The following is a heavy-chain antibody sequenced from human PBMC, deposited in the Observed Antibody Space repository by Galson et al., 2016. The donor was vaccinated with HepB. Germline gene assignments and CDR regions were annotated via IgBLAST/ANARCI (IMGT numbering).Heavy chain of an antibody. J-gene: IGHJ4*02. D-gene: IGHD2-2*01. Sequence: SLRLSCAASGFTFSSYAMSWVRQAPGKGLEWVSGISGSGDSTYYADSVKGRFTISRDNSKNSLYLQMNSLRTEDTAVYYCAKVRPEYQHPNYFFDYWGQGTLVTVSS. CDR1: GFTFSSYA. CDR3: AKVRPEYQHPNYFFDY. CDR2: ISGSGDST. V-gene: IGHV3-23*01.